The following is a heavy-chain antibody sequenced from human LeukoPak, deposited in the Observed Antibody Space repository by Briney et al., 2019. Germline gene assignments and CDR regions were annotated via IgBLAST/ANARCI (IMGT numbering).Heavy chain of an antibody. CDR3: ARDSYGSGSEDAFDI. D-gene: IGHD3-10*01. CDR2: IYYSGST. Sequence: SETLSLTCTVSGGSISSSSYYWGWIRQPPGKGLEWIGSIYYSGSTYYNPSLKSRVTISVDTSKNQFSLKLSSVTVADTAVYYCARDSYGSGSEDAFDIWGQGTMVTVSS. V-gene: IGHV4-39*07. J-gene: IGHJ3*02. CDR1: GGSISSSSYY.